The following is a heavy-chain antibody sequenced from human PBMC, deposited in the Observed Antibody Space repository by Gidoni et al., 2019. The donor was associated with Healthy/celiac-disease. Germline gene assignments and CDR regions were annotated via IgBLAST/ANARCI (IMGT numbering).Heavy chain of an antibody. J-gene: IGHJ3*02. CDR2: IKQDGSEK. D-gene: IGHD3-10*01. CDR1: GFTFSSYW. CDR3: ARDTRFGDLLPDAFDI. V-gene: IGHV3-7*01. Sequence: EVQLVESGGGLVQPGGSLRLSCAASGFTFSSYWMSWVRQAPGKGLEWVANIKQDGSEKYYVDSVKGRFTISRDNAKNSLYLQMNSLRAEDTAVYYCARDTRFGDLLPDAFDIWGQGTMVTVSS.